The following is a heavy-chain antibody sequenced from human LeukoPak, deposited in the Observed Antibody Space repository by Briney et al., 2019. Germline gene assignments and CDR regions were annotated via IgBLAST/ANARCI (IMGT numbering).Heavy chain of an antibody. CDR3: TRDSPHVSEGY. V-gene: IGHV3-49*04. J-gene: IGHJ4*02. D-gene: IGHD2/OR15-2a*01. CDR1: GFIFGDYA. Sequence: GGSLRLSCTTSGFIFGDYAMSWVRQAPGEGLQWVGFIRSKAYGGTTEYAASVEGRFTVSRDDSKNIAYLQMNSLTTEDTAVYYCTRDSPHVSEGYWGQGTLVTVSS. CDR2: IRSKAYGGTT.